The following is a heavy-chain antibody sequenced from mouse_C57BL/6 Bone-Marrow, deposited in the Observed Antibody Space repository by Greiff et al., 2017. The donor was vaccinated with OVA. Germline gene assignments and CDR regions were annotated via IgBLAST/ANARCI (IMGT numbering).Heavy chain of an antibody. CDR3: ARGAVKEEIYYYGSTFY. CDR1: GYTFTDYY. CDR2: INPYNGGT. Sequence: DVKLVESGPVLVKPGASVKMSCKASGYTFTDYYMNWVKQSHGKSLEWIGVINPYNGGTSYNQKFKGKATLTVDKSSSTAYMELKSLTSEDSAVYYCARGAVKEEIYYYGSTFYWGQVTTLTVSS. V-gene: IGHV1-19*01. D-gene: IGHD1-1*01. J-gene: IGHJ2*01.